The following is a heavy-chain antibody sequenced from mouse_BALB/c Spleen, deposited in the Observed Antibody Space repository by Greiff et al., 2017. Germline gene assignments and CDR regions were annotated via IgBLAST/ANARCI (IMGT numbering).Heavy chain of an antibody. J-gene: IGHJ4*01. D-gene: IGHD2-4*01. CDR2: IWAGGST. Sequence: VQRVESGPGLVAPSQSLSITCTVSGFSLTSYGVHWVRQPPGKGLEWLGVIWAGGSTNYNSALMSRLSISKDNSKSQVFLKMNSLQTDDTAMYYCAGNYDYDGYYAMDYWGQGTSVTVSS. CDR1: GFSLTSYG. CDR3: AGNYDYDGYYAMDY. V-gene: IGHV2-9*02.